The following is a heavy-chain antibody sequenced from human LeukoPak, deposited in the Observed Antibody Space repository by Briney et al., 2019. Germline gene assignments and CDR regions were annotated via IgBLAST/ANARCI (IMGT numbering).Heavy chain of an antibody. Sequence: GGSLRLSCAASGFIFSNNWMYWIRQAPGKGLVWVSRINGDGSITNYADSVRGRFTISRDNAKNTLYLQMHSLRVEDTAVYYCARIDAPIDDWGQGTLVTVSS. CDR3: ARIDAPIDD. CDR2: INGDGSIT. J-gene: IGHJ4*02. D-gene: IGHD3-9*01. CDR1: GFIFSNNW. V-gene: IGHV3-74*01.